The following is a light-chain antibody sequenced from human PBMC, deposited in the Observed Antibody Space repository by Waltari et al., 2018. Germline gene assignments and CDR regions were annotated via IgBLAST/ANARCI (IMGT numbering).Light chain of an antibody. J-gene: IGLJ1*01. CDR2: VVR. Sequence: QSALTQPASVSGSPGQSIPLSCTGTSRDVGGHDYVSWYQQHPGKAPKLMIYVVRKRPSGVSDRFSGSKSGTTASLTISGLHAEDEADYYCSSYTSINTFVFGTGTKVTVL. CDR3: SSYTSINTFV. CDR1: SRDVGGHDY. V-gene: IGLV2-14*01.